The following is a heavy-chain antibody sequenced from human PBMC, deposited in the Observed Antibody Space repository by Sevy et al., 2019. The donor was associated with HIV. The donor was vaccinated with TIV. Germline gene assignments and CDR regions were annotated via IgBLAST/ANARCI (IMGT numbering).Heavy chain of an antibody. CDR2: ISSGSGYI. CDR3: TRDKTILEGRYGMDV. J-gene: IGHJ6*02. CDR1: GFTFSSYN. D-gene: IGHD3-3*01. Sequence: GGSLRLSCAASGFTFSSYNMNWVRQTPGKGLEWVSFISSGSGYIYYADSVKGRFTISSDNAKNSLYLQMNSLRAEDTAMYYCTRDKTILEGRYGMDVWGQGTTVTVSS. V-gene: IGHV3-21*01.